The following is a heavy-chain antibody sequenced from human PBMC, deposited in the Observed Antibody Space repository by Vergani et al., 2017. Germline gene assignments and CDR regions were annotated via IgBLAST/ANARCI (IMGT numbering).Heavy chain of an antibody. V-gene: IGHV1-3*01. CDR3: ARDRRVVPAADRYNWFDP. CDR2: INAGNGNT. CDR1: GYTFTSYA. Sequence: QVQLVQSGAEVKKPGASVKVSCKASGYTFTSYAMHWVRQAPGQRLEWMGWINAGNGNTKHSQKFQGRVTITRDTSASTAYMELSSLRSEDTAVYYCARDRRVVPAADRYNWFDPWGEGTLVTVSS. J-gene: IGHJ5*02. D-gene: IGHD2-2*01.